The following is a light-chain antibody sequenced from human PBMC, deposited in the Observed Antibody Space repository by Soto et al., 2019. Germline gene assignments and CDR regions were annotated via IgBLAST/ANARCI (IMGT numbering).Light chain of an antibody. V-gene: IGKV1-5*01. CDR2: DAS. Sequence: DIQMTQSPSTLSASVGDRVTITCRARQSISIWLAWYQQKPGKAPKLLIYDASSLESGVPSRFSGSGSGTEFTLTISSLQPDDFATYYCQHYNSYSEAFGQGTKVDIK. J-gene: IGKJ1*01. CDR1: QSISIW. CDR3: QHYNSYSEA.